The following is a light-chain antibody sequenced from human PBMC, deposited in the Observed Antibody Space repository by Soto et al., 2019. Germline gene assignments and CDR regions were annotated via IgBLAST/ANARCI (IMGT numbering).Light chain of an antibody. CDR1: QSIRYY. J-gene: IGKJ2*01. Sequence: DIQMTQSPSSLSASVGDRVNITCRASQSIRYYLNWYQQKPGKAPKLLIYAASSLQSGVPSRFSGSGSGTDFTLTISSLQPEDFATYYCQQSYSTPQNTFGQGTKLEIK. V-gene: IGKV1-39*01. CDR3: QQSYSTPQNT. CDR2: AAS.